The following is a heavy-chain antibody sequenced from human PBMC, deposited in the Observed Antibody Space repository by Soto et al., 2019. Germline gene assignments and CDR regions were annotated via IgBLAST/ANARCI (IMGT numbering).Heavy chain of an antibody. V-gene: IGHV3-30-3*01. Sequence: QVQLVESGGGVAQPGRSLRLSCAASGFTFSSYAMHWVRQAPGKGLEWVAVISYDGSNKYYADSVKGRFTISRDNSKNTLYLQMNSLRAEDTAVYYCARSGQDYYYYGMDVWGQGTTVTVSS. D-gene: IGHD2-15*01. CDR2: ISYDGSNK. CDR3: ARSGQDYYYYGMDV. J-gene: IGHJ6*02. CDR1: GFTFSSYA.